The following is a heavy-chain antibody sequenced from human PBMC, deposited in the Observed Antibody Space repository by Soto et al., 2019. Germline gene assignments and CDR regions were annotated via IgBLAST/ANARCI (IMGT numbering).Heavy chain of an antibody. CDR1: GYSFTSYW. Sequence: GESLKISCKGSGYSFTSYWIGWVRQMPGKGLEWMGIIYPGDSDTRYSPSFQGQVTISADKSISTAYLQWSSLEASDTAMYYCASTSIAARPIYYGMDVWGQGTTVTVSS. J-gene: IGHJ6*02. CDR2: IYPGDSDT. V-gene: IGHV5-51*01. D-gene: IGHD6-6*01. CDR3: ASTSIAARPIYYGMDV.